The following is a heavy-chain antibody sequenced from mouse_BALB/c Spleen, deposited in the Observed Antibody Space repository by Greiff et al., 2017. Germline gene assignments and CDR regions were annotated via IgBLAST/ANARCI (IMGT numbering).Heavy chain of an antibody. Sequence: VQLKESGPSLVKPSQTLSLTCSVTGDSITSGYWNWIRKFPGNKLEYMGYISYSGSTYYNPSLKSRISITRDTSKNQYYLQLNSVTTEDTATYYCARGDYGSRWYFDVWGAGTTVTVSS. CDR1: GDSITSGY. J-gene: IGHJ1*01. V-gene: IGHV3-8*02. CDR3: ARGDYGSRWYFDV. CDR2: ISYSGST. D-gene: IGHD1-1*01.